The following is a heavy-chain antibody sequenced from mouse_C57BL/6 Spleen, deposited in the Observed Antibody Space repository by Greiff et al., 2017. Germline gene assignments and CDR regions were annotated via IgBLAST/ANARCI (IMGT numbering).Heavy chain of an antibody. CDR3: ATSYWDRYFDV. CDR2: IHPNSGST. Sequence: QVQLQQPGAELVKPGASVKLSCKASGYTFTSYWMHWVKQRPGQGLEWIGMIHPNSGSTNYNEKFKSKATLTVDKSSSTAYMQISSLTSEDSAVFYCATSYWDRYFDVWGTGTTVTVSS. D-gene: IGHD4-1*01. CDR1: GYTFTSYW. J-gene: IGHJ1*03. V-gene: IGHV1-64*01.